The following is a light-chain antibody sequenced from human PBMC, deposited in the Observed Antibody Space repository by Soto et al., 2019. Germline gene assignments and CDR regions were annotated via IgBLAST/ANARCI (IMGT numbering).Light chain of an antibody. J-gene: IGKJ4*01. V-gene: IGKV3D-15*01. CDR3: QQYNNWPLT. CDR1: QSVSSD. CDR2: GAS. Sequence: EIVMTQSPATLSVSPGERATLSCRASQSVSSDLAWYQQKPGQAPRLLIYGASNRATGIPARFSGSGSGTEFTLTISSLEPEDFAVYYCQQYNNWPLTFGGGTKVEIK.